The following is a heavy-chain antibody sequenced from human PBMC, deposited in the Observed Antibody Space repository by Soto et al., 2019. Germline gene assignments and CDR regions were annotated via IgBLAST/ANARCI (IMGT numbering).Heavy chain of an antibody. CDR2: ISGSGGGT. CDR1: GITFSSYA. Sequence: GGSLRLSCAAAGITFSSYAMSWVRRAPGKGLEWVSSISGSGGGTYYADSVKGRFTFSRDNSKNTLYLQMNSLRAEDTAVYYCAKFGMATTKRSPPYYIDYWGQGALVTVSS. D-gene: IGHD1-1*01. V-gene: IGHV3-23*01. J-gene: IGHJ4*02. CDR3: AKFGMATTKRSPPYYIDY.